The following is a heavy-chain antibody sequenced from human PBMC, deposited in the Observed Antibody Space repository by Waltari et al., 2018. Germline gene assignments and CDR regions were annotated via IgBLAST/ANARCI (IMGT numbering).Heavy chain of an antibody. CDR3: AKDRITMVRGVTRAVGYYYYGMDV. J-gene: IGHJ6*02. V-gene: IGHV3-23*01. Sequence: VQLLESGGGLVQPGGSLRLSCAASGFTFSTYALRWVRQDSGPGLHWGSAISGSGGSTYYADSVKGRFTIARDNSKNTLYLKMNSLRAEGTAVYYCAKDRITMVRGVTRAVGYYYYGMDVWGQGTTVTVSS. CDR2: ISGSGGST. D-gene: IGHD3-10*01. CDR1: GFTFSTYA.